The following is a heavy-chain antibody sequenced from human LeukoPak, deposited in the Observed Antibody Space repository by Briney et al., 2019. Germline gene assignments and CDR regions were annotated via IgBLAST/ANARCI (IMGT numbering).Heavy chain of an antibody. CDR3: ARDGYDSSGSPWFDY. CDR1: GFTFRSYW. CDR2: ISSSSSTI. J-gene: IGHJ4*02. D-gene: IGHD3-22*01. V-gene: IGHV3-48*04. Sequence: PGGSLGLSCAASGFTFRSYWMNWARQAPGKGLEWVSYISSSSSTIYYADSVKGRFTISRDNAKNSLYLQMNSLRAEDTAAYYCARDGYDSSGSPWFDYWGQGTLVTVSS.